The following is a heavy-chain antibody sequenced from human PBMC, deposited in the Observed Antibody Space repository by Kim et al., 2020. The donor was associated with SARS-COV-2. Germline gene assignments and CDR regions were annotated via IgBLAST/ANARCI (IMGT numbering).Heavy chain of an antibody. V-gene: IGHV1-18*01. Sequence: ASVKVSCKASGYSFTSFGISWVRQAPGQGLEWMGWINVYNGNTKYAQKFQGRVTLTTDTSTSTAYMDLRSLTSDDTAVYYCARGGLTAYSSSYYGGLGMDVWGQGTTVTVSS. J-gene: IGHJ6*02. CDR3: ARGGLTAYSSSYYGGLGMDV. D-gene: IGHD6-13*01. CDR1: GYSFTSFG. CDR2: INVYNGNT.